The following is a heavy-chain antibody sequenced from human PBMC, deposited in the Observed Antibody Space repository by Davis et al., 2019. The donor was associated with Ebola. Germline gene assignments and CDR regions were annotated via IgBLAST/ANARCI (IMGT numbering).Heavy chain of an antibody. D-gene: IGHD1-26*01. V-gene: IGHV3-30*18. Sequence: PGGSLRLSCAASGFTFSSYGMHWVRQAPGKGLEWVAVISYDGSNKYYADSVKGRFTISRDNSKNTLYLQMNSLRAEDTAVYYCAKDRGGSYYQGYFDYWGQGTLVTVSS. CDR3: AKDRGGSYYQGYFDY. CDR1: GFTFSSYG. CDR2: ISYDGSNK. J-gene: IGHJ4*02.